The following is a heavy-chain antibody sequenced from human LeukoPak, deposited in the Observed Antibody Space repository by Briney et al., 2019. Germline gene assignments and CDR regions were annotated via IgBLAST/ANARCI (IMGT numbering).Heavy chain of an antibody. CDR1: GGSFSGYY. CDR3: ARVRLGTLFDY. V-gene: IGHV4-59*10. D-gene: IGHD7-27*01. J-gene: IGHJ4*02. CDR2: IYTSGST. Sequence: SETLSLTCAVYGGSFSGYYWSWIRQPPGKGLEWIGRIYTSGSTNYNPSLKSRVTMSVDTSKNQFSLKLSSVTAADTAVYYCARVRLGTLFDYWGQGTLVTVSS.